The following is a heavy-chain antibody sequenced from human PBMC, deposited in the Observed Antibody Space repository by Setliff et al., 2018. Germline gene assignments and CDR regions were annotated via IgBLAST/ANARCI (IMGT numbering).Heavy chain of an antibody. CDR2: IIPILGIA. CDR1: GYTFTGYY. V-gene: IGHV1-69*10. CDR3: AREAASRFDY. J-gene: IGHJ4*02. Sequence: ASVKVSCKASGYTFTGYYMHWVRQAPGQGLEWMGGIIPILGIANYAQKFQGRVTITADKSTSTAYMELSSLRSEDTAVYYCAREAASRFDYWGQGTLVTVSS. D-gene: IGHD2-15*01.